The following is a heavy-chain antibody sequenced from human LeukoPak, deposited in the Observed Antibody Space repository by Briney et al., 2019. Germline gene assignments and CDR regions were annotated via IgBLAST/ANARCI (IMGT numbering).Heavy chain of an antibody. J-gene: IGHJ3*02. CDR1: GGSISSYY. V-gene: IGHV4-59*08. D-gene: IGHD3-10*01. CDR2: IYYSGST. CDR3: ARHFGFGDAFDI. Sequence: SETLSLTCTVSGGSISSYYWSWIRQPPGKRLEWIGYIYYSGSTNYNPSLKSRVTISVDTSKNQFSLKLSSVTAADTAVYYCARHFGFGDAFDIWGQGTMVTVSS.